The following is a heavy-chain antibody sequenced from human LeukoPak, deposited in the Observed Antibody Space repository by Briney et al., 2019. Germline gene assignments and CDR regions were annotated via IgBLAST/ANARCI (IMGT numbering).Heavy chain of an antibody. J-gene: IGHJ5*02. V-gene: IGHV4-34*01. Sequence: SETLSLTCAVYGGSSSGYYWSWIRQPPGKGLEWIGEINYSGSTNYNPSLKSRVTISVDTSKNQFSLKLSSVTAADTAVYYCARSGPGYCSSTSCRYNWFDPWGQGTLVTVSS. CDR3: ARSGPGYCSSTSCRYNWFDP. CDR1: GGSSSGYY. CDR2: INYSGST. D-gene: IGHD2-2*03.